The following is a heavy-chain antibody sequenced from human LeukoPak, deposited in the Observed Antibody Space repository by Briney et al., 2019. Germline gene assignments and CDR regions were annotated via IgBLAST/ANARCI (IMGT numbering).Heavy chain of an antibody. CDR1: GFTFSSYG. D-gene: IGHD5-18*01. Sequence: GGSLRLSCAASGFTFSSYGMHWVRQAPGKGLEWVAVISYDGSNKYYADSVKGRFTISRDNSKNTLYPQMNSLRAEDTAVYYCAKPVRGYSYGDYFDYWGQGTLVTVSS. J-gene: IGHJ4*02. CDR3: AKPVRGYSYGDYFDY. CDR2: ISYDGSNK. V-gene: IGHV3-30*18.